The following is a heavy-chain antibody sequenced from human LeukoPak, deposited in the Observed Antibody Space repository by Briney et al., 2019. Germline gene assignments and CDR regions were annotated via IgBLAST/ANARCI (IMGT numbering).Heavy chain of an antibody. Sequence: PGGSLRLSCAASGFTFSSYAMSWVRQAPGKGLEWLSFITGPGGTIYYADSVKGRFTISRDNAKNSLYLQMNSLRVEDTAVYFCARDKSSGSFDYWGQGTLVTVSS. V-gene: IGHV3-48*01. J-gene: IGHJ4*02. CDR2: ITGPGGTI. D-gene: IGHD6-19*01. CDR1: GFTFSSYA. CDR3: ARDKSSGSFDY.